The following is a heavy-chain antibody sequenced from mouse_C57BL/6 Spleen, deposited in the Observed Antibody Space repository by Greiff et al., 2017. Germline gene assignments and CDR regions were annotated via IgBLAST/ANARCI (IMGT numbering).Heavy chain of an antibody. D-gene: IGHD2-4*01. Sequence: VQLQQSGPVLVKPGASVKMSCKASGYTFTDYYMNWVKQSHGKSLEWIGVINPYNGGTSYNQKFKGKATLTVDKSSSTAYMELNSLTSEDSAVYYCARDDYGGLYFDYWGQGTTLTVSS. CDR1: GYTFTDYY. CDR3: ARDDYGGLYFDY. CDR2: INPYNGGT. V-gene: IGHV1-19*01. J-gene: IGHJ2*01.